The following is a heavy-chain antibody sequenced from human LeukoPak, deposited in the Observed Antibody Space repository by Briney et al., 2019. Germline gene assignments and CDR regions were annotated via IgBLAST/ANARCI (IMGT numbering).Heavy chain of an antibody. D-gene: IGHD3-16*02. J-gene: IGHJ6*02. V-gene: IGHV4-31*03. CDR1: GASISSGGYY. CDR2: IYYSGST. CDR3: ARHHRSHGMDV. Sequence: PSETLSLTCTVSGASISSGGYYWSWIRQHPGKGLEWIGYIYYSGSTYYNPSLKSRVTISVDTSKNQFSLKLSSVTAADTAVYYCARHHRSHGMDVWGQGTTVTVSS.